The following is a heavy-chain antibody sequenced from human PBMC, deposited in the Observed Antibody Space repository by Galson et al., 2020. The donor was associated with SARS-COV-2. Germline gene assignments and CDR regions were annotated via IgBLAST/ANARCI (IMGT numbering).Heavy chain of an antibody. V-gene: IGHV3-30*03. CDR2: ISHDGTVR. Sequence: GESLKISCAASGFIISRYGMHWVRQAPGKGLQWVAVISHDGTVRYYTDSVEGRFTISRDNAKNSLYLQMNSLRAEDTAVYYCARVDCSTNSCYAPRDYYYYYMDVWGKGTTVTVSS. CDR3: ARVDCSTNSCYAPRDYYYYYMDV. D-gene: IGHD2-2*01. J-gene: IGHJ6*03. CDR1: GFIISRYG.